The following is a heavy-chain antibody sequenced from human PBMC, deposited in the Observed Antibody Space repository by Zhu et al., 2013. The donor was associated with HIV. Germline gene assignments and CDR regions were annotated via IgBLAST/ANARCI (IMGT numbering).Heavy chain of an antibody. CDR1: GYTFTSYD. CDR3: ARVSHCSGGSCYLDYYYYYGMDV. J-gene: IGHJ6*02. V-gene: IGHV1-8*01. D-gene: IGHD2-15*01. Sequence: SGAEVKKPGASVKVSCKASGYTFTSYDINWVRQATGQGLEWMGWMNPNSGNTGYAQKFQGRVTMTRNTSISTAYMELSSLRSEDTAVYYCARVSHCSGGSCYLDYYYYYGMDVWGQGTTVTVSS. CDR2: MNPNSGNT.